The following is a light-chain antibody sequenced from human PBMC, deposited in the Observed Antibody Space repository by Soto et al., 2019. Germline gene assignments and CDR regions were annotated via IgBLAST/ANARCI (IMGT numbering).Light chain of an antibody. Sequence: ESVLTQSPATLSLSTGDRATLSCRASQGVATYLAWYQQRPGQAPRLLIYDASNRAPGIPARFSGSGSGTDFTLTISSLEPEDFAVYYCQQRSDWPLTFGQGTRLEIK. J-gene: IGKJ5*01. V-gene: IGKV3-11*01. CDR3: QQRSDWPLT. CDR1: QGVATY. CDR2: DAS.